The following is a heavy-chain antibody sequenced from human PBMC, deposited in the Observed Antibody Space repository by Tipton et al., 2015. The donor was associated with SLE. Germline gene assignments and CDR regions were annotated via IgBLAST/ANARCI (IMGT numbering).Heavy chain of an antibody. J-gene: IGHJ6*03. CDR1: GFTFSNYG. D-gene: IGHD3-9*01. Sequence: SLRLSCAASGFTFSNYGMHWVRQAPGKGLEWVAVIWYDGSNKYYADSVKGRFTISRDNSKNMLYLQMNNLKPEDTAVYYCARGAEGYRSGYYRYFHYFDVWGSGTTVAVSS. CDR2: IWYDGSNK. CDR3: ARGAEGYRSGYYRYFHYFDV. V-gene: IGHV3-33*01.